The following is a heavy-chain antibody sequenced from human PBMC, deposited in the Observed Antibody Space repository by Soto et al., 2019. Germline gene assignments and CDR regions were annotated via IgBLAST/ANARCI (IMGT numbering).Heavy chain of an antibody. CDR1: RFTFSTYW. V-gene: IGHV3-74*01. D-gene: IGHD3-22*01. J-gene: IGHJ3*02. CDR3: AGDSSGYSYDAFDI. Sequence: PXESLRLSCAASRFTFSTYWMHWVRQAPGKGLVWVSRINSDGTGTSYADSVKGRITISRDNAKNTLYLQMNSLRSEDTAVYYCAGDSSGYSYDAFDIWGQGTMVTVSS. CDR2: INSDGTGT.